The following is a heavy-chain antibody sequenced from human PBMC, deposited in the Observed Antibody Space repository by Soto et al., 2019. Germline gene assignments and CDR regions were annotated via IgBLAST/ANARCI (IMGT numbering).Heavy chain of an antibody. V-gene: IGHV3-11*01. Sequence: PGGSLRLSCAASGFTFSDHFMSWIRQAPGKGLEWVSYISSGGGTIYYTDSVKGRFTISRDNSKNTLYLQMNSLRAEDTAVYYCARDLGYNWNYGSSYYGMDVWGQGTTVTVSS. CDR2: ISSGGGTI. CDR1: GFTFSDHF. CDR3: ARDLGYNWNYGSSYYGMDV. J-gene: IGHJ6*02. D-gene: IGHD1-7*01.